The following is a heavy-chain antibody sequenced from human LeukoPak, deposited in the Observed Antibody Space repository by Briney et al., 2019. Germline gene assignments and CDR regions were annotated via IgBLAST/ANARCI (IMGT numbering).Heavy chain of an antibody. V-gene: IGHV3-15*07. CDR1: GFTFSNAW. Sequence: PGGSLRLSCAASGFTFSNAWMNWVRQTPGKGLEWVGRIKSKTDGGTTDYAAPVKGRFTISRDNSKNTLYLQMNSLRAEDTAVYYCAKDRGEASWGQGTLVTVSS. CDR3: AKDRGEAS. J-gene: IGHJ5*02. CDR2: IKSKTDGGTT.